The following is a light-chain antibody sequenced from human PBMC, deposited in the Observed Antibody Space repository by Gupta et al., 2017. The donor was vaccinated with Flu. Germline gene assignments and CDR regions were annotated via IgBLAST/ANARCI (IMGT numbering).Light chain of an antibody. CDR1: QRIRND. Sequence: IQMTQSPSSLSASVGDRFTLTCRASQRIRNDLGWYHQKPGKAPKLLIYAASSLESGVPSRFSGSGSGTDLTLTISRLQTEDFANYYCVQDDNYPPDFGQGTKLQIK. V-gene: IGKV1-6*01. J-gene: IGKJ2*01. CDR2: AAS. CDR3: VQDDNYPPD.